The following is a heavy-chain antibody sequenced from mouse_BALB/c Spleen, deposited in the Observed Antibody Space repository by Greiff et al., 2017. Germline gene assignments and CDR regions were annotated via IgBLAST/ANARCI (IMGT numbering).Heavy chain of an antibody. CDR2: ISYDGSN. CDR3: AREHYRYDDSYAMDY. V-gene: IGHV3-6*02. CDR1: GYSITSGYY. Sequence: EVQLQQSGPGLVKPSQSLSLTCSVTGYSITSGYYWNWIRQFPGNKLEWMGYISYDGSNNYNPSLKNRISITRDTSKNQFFLKLNSVTTEDTATYYCAREHYRYDDSYAMDYWGQGTSVTVSS. J-gene: IGHJ4*01. D-gene: IGHD2-14*01.